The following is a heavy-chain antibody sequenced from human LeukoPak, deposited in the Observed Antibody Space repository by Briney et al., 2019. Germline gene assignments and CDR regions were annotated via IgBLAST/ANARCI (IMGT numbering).Heavy chain of an antibody. CDR1: GFTVSSKY. CDR3: ATGYYFGSGSYGYLDY. V-gene: IGHV3-53*01. J-gene: IGHJ4*02. D-gene: IGHD3-10*01. Sequence: PGGSLRLSCAAPGFTVSSKYMSWVRQTPGKGLQWVALIYSSGDSYTADSVKGRFTISRDDSENTLYLQMDSLRAEDTAVYYCATGYYFGSGSYGYLDYWGQGTLVTVSS. CDR2: IYSSGDS.